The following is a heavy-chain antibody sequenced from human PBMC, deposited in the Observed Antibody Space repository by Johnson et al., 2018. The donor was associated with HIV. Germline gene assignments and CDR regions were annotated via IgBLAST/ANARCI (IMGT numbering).Heavy chain of an antibody. J-gene: IGHJ3*02. Sequence: VQLVESGGGLVKPGGSLRLSCAASGFTFINAWMTWVRQAPGKGLEWVAVISYDGSNKYYADSVKGRFTISRDNSKNSLYLQMNSLRAEDTAVYYCARYEGNYVAFDIWGQGTMVTVSS. D-gene: IGHD1-7*01. CDR3: ARYEGNYVAFDI. CDR2: ISYDGSNK. V-gene: IGHV3-30*03. CDR1: GFTFINAW.